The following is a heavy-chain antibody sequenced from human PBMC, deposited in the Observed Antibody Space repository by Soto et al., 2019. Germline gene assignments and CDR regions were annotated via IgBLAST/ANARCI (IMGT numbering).Heavy chain of an antibody. J-gene: IGHJ4*03. V-gene: IGHV3-30-3*01. CDR1: GXTFHTYS. Sequence: RFSCTASGXTFHTYSIHWVRQAPAKGLEWVALISYDGSHKYYADSVRGRFTISRDNSKSTLYLQMDSLRPEDTAVYYCARGYSSLSYGIGYWGLGPLGTVSS. CDR2: ISYDGSHK. D-gene: IGHD6-6*01. CDR3: ARGYSSLSYGIGY.